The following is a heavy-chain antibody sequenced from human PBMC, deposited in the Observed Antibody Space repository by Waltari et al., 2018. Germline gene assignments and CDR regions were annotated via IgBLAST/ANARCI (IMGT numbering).Heavy chain of an antibody. J-gene: IGHJ4*02. D-gene: IGHD3-10*01. CDR2: IIPVFNTT. CDR3: ARDHYYGSGSYYDY. CDR1: GGAFTNYA. Sequence: QVQLVQSGAEVKKPGSSVKVSCETSGGAFTNYAITWVRQAPGQGLEWMGGIIPVFNTTNSAPKFQDRLTITADASTNTAYMELSSLRSDDTAVYYCARDHYYGSGSYYDYWGQGTLVTVSS. V-gene: IGHV1-69*12.